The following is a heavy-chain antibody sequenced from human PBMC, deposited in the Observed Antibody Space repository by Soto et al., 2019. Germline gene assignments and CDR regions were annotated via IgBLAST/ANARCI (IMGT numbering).Heavy chain of an antibody. J-gene: IGHJ6*03. CDR2: SSANNGDT. CDR3: ARRVRGSNIDDSHYMDV. D-gene: IGHD3-10*01. V-gene: IGHV1-18*01. Sequence: QVQLVQSGAEVKKPGASVKVSCKASGYTFTSHGISWVRQAPGQGLEWMGWSSANNGDTNYAQKFQGRVTVTTDTSTSTGYQELRSLRSEDTAVYYCARRVRGSNIDDSHYMDVWGKGTTVTVSS. CDR1: GYTFTSHG.